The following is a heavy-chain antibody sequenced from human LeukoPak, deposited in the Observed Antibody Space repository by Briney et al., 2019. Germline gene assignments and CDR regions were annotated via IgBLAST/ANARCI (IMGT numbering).Heavy chain of an antibody. D-gene: IGHD2-2*01. Sequence: ASVKVSCKASGGTFSSYAISWVRQAPGQGLEWMGGIIPIFGTANYAQKFQGRVTITTDESTSTAYMELSSLRSEDTAVYYCARSGAQLPPRYAFDIWGQGTMVTVSS. CDR3: ARSGAQLPPRYAFDI. CDR1: GGTFSSYA. J-gene: IGHJ3*02. CDR2: IIPIFGTA. V-gene: IGHV1-69*05.